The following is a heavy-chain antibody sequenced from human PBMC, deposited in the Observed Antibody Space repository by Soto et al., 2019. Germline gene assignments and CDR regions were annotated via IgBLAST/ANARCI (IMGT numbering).Heavy chain of an antibody. CDR2: IIESGGST. V-gene: IGHV3-23*01. J-gene: IGHJ3*02. CDR1: GFTFRSYA. Sequence: WGSLRLSCAASGFTFRSYAMSWVCQAPGKWLEWVSAIIESGGSTYYADSVKGRFTISRDNSKNPLYLQMNSVRAEDTAVYYCAKDKPGTTAFDIWGRGTLVTVSS. D-gene: IGHD1-1*01. CDR3: AKDKPGTTAFDI.